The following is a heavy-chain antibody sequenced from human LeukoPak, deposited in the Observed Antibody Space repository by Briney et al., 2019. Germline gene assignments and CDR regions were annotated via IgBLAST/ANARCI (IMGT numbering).Heavy chain of an antibody. D-gene: IGHD3-10*01. Sequence: GASVKVSCKASRYTFTGYYMHWVRQAPGQGLEWMGWINPNSGGTNYAQKFQGRVTMTRDTSISTAYMELSRLRSDDTAVCYCARDGSGSYSRLRAYFDYWGQGTLVTVSS. V-gene: IGHV1-2*02. CDR2: INPNSGGT. CDR3: ARDGSGSYSRLRAYFDY. CDR1: RYTFTGYY. J-gene: IGHJ4*02.